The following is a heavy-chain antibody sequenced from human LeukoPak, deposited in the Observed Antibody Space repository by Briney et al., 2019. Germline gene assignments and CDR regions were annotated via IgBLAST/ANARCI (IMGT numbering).Heavy chain of an antibody. Sequence: SQTLSLTCTVSGGSISSGSYYWSWIRQPAGKGLEWNVHISTSGSTNYNPTLESRVTISVDTSKNHFSLKLSSVTAADTAVYYCASVYPRITMVRGAPTQHDYYYYMDVWGKGTTVTVSS. CDR2: ISTSGST. V-gene: IGHV4-61*09. D-gene: IGHD3-10*01. CDR1: GGSISSGSYY. J-gene: IGHJ6*03. CDR3: ASVYPRITMVRGAPTQHDYYYYMDV.